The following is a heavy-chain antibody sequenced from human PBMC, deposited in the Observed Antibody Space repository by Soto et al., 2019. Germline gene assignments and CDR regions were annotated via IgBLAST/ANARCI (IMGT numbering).Heavy chain of an antibody. CDR3: ARTLVGATPADY. D-gene: IGHD1-26*01. Sequence: ASVKVSCKASGYTFTSYAMHWVRQAPGQRLEWMGWINAGNGNTKYSQKFQGRVTITRDTSASTAYMELSSLRTEDTAVYYCARTLVGATPADYWGQGTLVTSPQ. V-gene: IGHV1-3*01. CDR1: GYTFTSYA. CDR2: INAGNGNT. J-gene: IGHJ4*02.